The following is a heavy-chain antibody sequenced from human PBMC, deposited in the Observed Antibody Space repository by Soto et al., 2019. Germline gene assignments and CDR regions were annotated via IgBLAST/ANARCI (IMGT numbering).Heavy chain of an antibody. D-gene: IGHD1-26*01. V-gene: IGHV4-38-2*01. CDR1: GYSISSGYY. CDR2: IYHSGST. CDR3: ARVGGGEEVHRAYAFDI. J-gene: IGHJ3*02. Sequence: KTSETLSLTCAVSGYSISSGYYWGWIRQPPGKGLEWIGSIYHSGSTYYNPSLKSRVTISVDTSKNQFSLKLSSVTAADTAVYYCARVGGGEEVHRAYAFDISGQGTMVTV.